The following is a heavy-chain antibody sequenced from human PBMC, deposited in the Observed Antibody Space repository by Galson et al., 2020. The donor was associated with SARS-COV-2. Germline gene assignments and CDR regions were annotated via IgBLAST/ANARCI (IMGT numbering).Heavy chain of an antibody. CDR2: VNKDGDGK. CDR1: GFSLNNYW. Sequence: GGSLRLSCTVSGFSLNNYWMSWVRQAPGKGLEWVADVNKDGDGKYYADSVKGRFSISKDSAKNSLYLQLNSLRPEDTALYYCATDGDGFAFWGQGTLVTVSS. J-gene: IGHJ5*01. V-gene: IGHV3-7*01. D-gene: IGHD4-17*01. CDR3: ATDGDGFAF.